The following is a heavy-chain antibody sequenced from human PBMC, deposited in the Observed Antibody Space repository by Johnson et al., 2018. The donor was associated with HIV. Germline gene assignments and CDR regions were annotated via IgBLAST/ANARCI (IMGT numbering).Heavy chain of an antibody. CDR2: IGTAGDT. V-gene: IGHV3-13*01. D-gene: IGHD2-2*03. CDR3: ARGHGSDAFDI. CDR1: GFTFSSYD. J-gene: IGHJ3*02. Sequence: VQLVESGGGVVQPGRSLRLSCAASGFTFSSYDMHWVRQATGKGLEWVSAIGTAGDTYYPGSVKGRFTISRENAKNSLYLQMNSLRAGDTAVYYCARGHGSDAFDIGGQWTMVTVSS.